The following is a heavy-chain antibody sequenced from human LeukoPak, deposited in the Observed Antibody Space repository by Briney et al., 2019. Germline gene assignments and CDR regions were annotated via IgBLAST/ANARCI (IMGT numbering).Heavy chain of an antibody. CDR2: INSDGSTI. D-gene: IGHD2-21*02. CDR3: ARDYRVHIVVVTAIPYMDV. J-gene: IGHJ6*02. CDR1: GFIFSSTW. Sequence: AGGSLRLSCAGSGFIFSSTWMHWVRRAPGEGLVWVSRINSDGSTINYADSVKGRLTISRDNAKNSLYLQMNSLRAEDTAVYYCARDYRVHIVVVTAIPYMDVWGQGTTVTVSS. V-gene: IGHV3-74*01.